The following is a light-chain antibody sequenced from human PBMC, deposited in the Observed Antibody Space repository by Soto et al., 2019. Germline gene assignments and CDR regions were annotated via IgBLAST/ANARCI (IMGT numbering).Light chain of an antibody. CDR2: GAS. V-gene: IGKV3-20*01. J-gene: IGKJ5*01. CDR1: QSVSSSY. CDR3: QQFGSSVT. Sequence: EIVFTQSPGTLSLSPGERATLSCRASQSVSSSYLAWYQQKPGQSPRLLIYGASSRATGIPDRFSGSGSGTDFTLTISSLEPEDFAVYYCQQFGSSVTFGQGTRLEIK.